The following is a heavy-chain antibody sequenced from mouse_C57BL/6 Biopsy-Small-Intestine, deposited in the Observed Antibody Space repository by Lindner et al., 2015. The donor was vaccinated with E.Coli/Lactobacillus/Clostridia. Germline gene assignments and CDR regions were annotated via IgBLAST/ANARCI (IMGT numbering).Heavy chain of an antibody. CDR2: INPKSGGT. V-gene: IGHV1-84*02. D-gene: IGHD2-12*01. CDR3: ARVTLPCSGISCYSSFSY. Sequence: SVKVSCKTSGYPFTDYYIHWLAARPLGQGLEWLGRINPKSGGTNSPHNFQDRVTMTRDTSISTAYMELSGLRSDDTAIYYCARVTLPCSGISCYSSFSYWGQGTLVTVSS. CDR1: GYPFTDYY. J-gene: IGHJ4*01.